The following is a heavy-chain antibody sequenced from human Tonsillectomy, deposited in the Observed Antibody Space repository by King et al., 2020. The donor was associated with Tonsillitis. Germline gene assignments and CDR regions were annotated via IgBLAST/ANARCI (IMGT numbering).Heavy chain of an antibody. CDR3: AREVVVVVAATRHDVFDI. V-gene: IGHV4-59*01. J-gene: IGHJ3*02. D-gene: IGHD2-15*01. CDR2: IYYSGIT. Sequence: VQLQESGPGLVKPSETLSLTFTVSVGSISNYYWNWIRQPPGKRLEWVGSIYYSGITHYNPSLTRQVTISVDTSKNQLSLRLSSVTAADTAVYYCAREVVVVVAATRHDVFDIWGQGTMVTVSS. CDR1: VGSISNYY.